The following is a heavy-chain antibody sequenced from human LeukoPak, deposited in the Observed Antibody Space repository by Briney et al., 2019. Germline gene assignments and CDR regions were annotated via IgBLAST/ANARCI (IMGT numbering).Heavy chain of an antibody. Sequence: ASVKVSCKASGGTFSSYAISWVRQAPGQGLEWMGGIIPILGTANYAQKFQGRVTITADESTSTAYMELSSLRSEDTAVYYCARDGLDYLIPYYYYYMDVWGKGTTVTVSS. D-gene: IGHD3/OR15-3a*01. CDR2: IIPILGTA. CDR1: GGTFSSYA. CDR3: ARDGLDYLIPYYYYYMDV. V-gene: IGHV1-69*13. J-gene: IGHJ6*03.